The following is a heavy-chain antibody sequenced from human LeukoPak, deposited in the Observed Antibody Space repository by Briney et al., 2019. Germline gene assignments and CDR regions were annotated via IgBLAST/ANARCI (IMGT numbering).Heavy chain of an antibody. V-gene: IGHV1-8*01. Sequence: GASVKVSCKASGYTFTSYDINWVRQATGQGLEWMGWMNPNSGNTGYAQKFQGRVTMTRNTSISTAYMELSSLRSEDTAVYYCACQVGAVPYYYYGMDVWGQGTTVTVSS. CDR2: MNPNSGNT. D-gene: IGHD3-16*01. J-gene: IGHJ6*02. CDR1: GYTFTSYD. CDR3: ACQVGAVPYYYYGMDV.